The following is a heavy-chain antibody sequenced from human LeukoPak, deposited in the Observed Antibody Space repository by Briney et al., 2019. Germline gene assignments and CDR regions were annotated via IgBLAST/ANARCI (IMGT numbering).Heavy chain of an antibody. CDR3: VKGITSHDFFSRGE. J-gene: IGHJ4*02. CDR1: GFTFSTYW. Sequence: GGSLRLSCAASGFTFSTYWMTWVRQAPGKGLEWVSGVSNSGGITYYADSVKGRFTISRDNSKNTLYLQMDSLSAEDTAVYYCVKGITSHDFFSRGEWGQGTLVTVSS. CDR2: VSNSGGIT. V-gene: IGHV3-23*01. D-gene: IGHD3-3*01.